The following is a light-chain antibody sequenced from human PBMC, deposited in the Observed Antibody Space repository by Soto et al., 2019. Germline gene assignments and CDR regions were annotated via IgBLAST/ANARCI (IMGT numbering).Light chain of an antibody. CDR2: DAS. Sequence: EIELTQSPATLSLTPGERATLSCRASQSVSSYLAWYQQKPGQAPRLLIYDASNRATGIPARFSGSGSGTDFTLTISSLEPEDFAVYHCQQRSKCPNFGQGTRLEIK. J-gene: IGKJ5*01. V-gene: IGKV3-11*01. CDR3: QQRSKCPN. CDR1: QSVSSY.